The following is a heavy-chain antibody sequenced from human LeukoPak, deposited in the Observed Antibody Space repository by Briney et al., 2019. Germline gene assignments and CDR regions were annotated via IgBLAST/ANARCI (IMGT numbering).Heavy chain of an antibody. CDR1: GGSISSGGYY. CDR3: AREEGITMVRGVITRPYNWFDP. CDR2: IYYSGST. J-gene: IGHJ5*02. Sequence: SETLSLTCTVSGGSISSGGYYWSWIRQPPGKGLEWIGYIYYSGSTYYNPSLKSRVTISVDTSKNQFSLKLSSVTAADTAVYYCAREEGITMVRGVITRPYNWFDPWGQGTLVTVSS. V-gene: IGHV4-30-4*01. D-gene: IGHD3-10*01.